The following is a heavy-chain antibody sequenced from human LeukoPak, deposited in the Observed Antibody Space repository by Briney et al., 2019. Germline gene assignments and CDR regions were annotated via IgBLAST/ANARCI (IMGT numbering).Heavy chain of an antibody. CDR3: ARGTMTTVVTPYWYFDL. V-gene: IGHV4-4*07. J-gene: IGHJ2*01. Sequence: SETLSLTCTVSGGSVSSYYWSWIRQPAGKGLEWIGRIHTSGSTNYNPSLKSRVTISVDKSKNQFSLKLSSVTAADTAVYYCARGTMTTVVTPYWYFDLWGRGTLVTVSS. CDR2: IHTSGST. D-gene: IGHD4-23*01. CDR1: GGSVSSYY.